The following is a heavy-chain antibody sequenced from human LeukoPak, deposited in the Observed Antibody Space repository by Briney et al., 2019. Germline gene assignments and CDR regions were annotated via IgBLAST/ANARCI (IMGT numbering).Heavy chain of an antibody. CDR1: GFTFSRYG. J-gene: IGHJ4*02. Sequence: PGGSLRLSCAASGFTFSRYGMHWVRQAPGKGLQWVAFIRYDGTNKYYADSVKGRFTTSRDNSKNTLYLEMNNLRPEDTAVYYCAKSTGEQLYFRDFDYWGQGTLVTVAS. CDR3: AKSTGEQLYFRDFDY. V-gene: IGHV3-30*02. CDR2: IRYDGTNK. D-gene: IGHD1/OR15-1a*01.